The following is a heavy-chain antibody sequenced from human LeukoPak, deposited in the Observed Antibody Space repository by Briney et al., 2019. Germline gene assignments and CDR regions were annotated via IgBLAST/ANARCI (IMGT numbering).Heavy chain of an antibody. J-gene: IGHJ4*02. Sequence: GESLKISCKASGYSFTNYWVGWVRQMPGKGLEWMAIIYPGDSDTRYSPSFQGQVTISADKSISTAYLQWSSLKASGTAMYYCARQAAYCGGECYFDQWGQGTLVTVSS. D-gene: IGHD2-21*01. V-gene: IGHV5-51*01. CDR2: IYPGDSDT. CDR3: ARQAAYCGGECYFDQ. CDR1: GYSFTNYW.